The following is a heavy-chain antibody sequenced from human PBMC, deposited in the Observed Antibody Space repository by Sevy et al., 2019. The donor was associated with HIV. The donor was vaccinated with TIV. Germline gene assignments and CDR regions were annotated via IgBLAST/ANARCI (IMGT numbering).Heavy chain of an antibody. CDR2: IIPIPGIP. CDR3: ARDASSYCTSYSCYGGWFDP. CDR1: GGTFSSYA. Sequence: ASVKVSCKASGGTFSSYAINWVRQSPGQGLEWMGRIIPIPGIPNYAQKFQGRVTITADKSTSTAYMELSSLRSEDTAVYYCARDASSYCTSYSCYGGWFDPWGQGTPVTVSS. D-gene: IGHD2-2*01. J-gene: IGHJ5*02. V-gene: IGHV1-69*04.